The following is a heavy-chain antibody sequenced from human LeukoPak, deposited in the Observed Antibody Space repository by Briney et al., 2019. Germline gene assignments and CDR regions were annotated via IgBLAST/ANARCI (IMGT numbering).Heavy chain of an antibody. CDR2: IRSKANSYAT. CDR3: AKGGYSAD. D-gene: IGHD5-18*01. V-gene: IGHV3-73*01. J-gene: IGHJ1*01. Sequence: QAGGSLRLSCAASGFTFSGSAMHWVRQASGKGLEWVGRIRSKANSYATAYAASVKGRFTISRDDSKNTAYLQMNSLRAEDTAVYYCAKGGYSADWGQGTLVTVSS. CDR1: GFTFSGSA.